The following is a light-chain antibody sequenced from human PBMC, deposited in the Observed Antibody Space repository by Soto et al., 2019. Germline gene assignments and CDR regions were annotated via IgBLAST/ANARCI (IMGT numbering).Light chain of an antibody. CDR2: EGS. CDR1: ISDVGSYNL. Sequence: QSVLTQPASVSGSPGQSITISCTGTISDVGSYNLVSWYQQHPGKAPKLMIYEGSKRPSGVSNRFSGSKSGNTASLTISGLQAEDEADYYCCSYAGSSTDVFGTGTQLIVL. V-gene: IGLV2-23*01. CDR3: CSYAGSSTDV. J-gene: IGLJ1*01.